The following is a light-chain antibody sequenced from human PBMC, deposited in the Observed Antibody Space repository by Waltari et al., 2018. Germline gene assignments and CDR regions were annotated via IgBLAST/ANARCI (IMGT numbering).Light chain of an antibody. CDR1: SSDVGNYKR. CDR2: AVS. CDR3: SSYAGSSKGV. Sequence: QSALTQPASVSGSPGQAITISCTGTSSDVGNYKRVSWYQQHPGKAPELMIYAVSKRPSRFSDRISGSKSGDMASLTISGLQPEDEAEYFCSSYAGSSKGVFGGGTKVTVL. J-gene: IGLJ2*01. V-gene: IGLV2-23*02.